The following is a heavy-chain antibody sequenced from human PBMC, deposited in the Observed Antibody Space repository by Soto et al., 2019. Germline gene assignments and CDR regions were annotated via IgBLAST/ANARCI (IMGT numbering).Heavy chain of an antibody. J-gene: IGHJ4*02. V-gene: IGHV3-30-3*01. CDR1: GFTFSSYA. CDR3: AREPASGDY. D-gene: IGHD1-26*01. CDR2: ISYDGSNK. Sequence: VQLVESGGGVVQPGRSLRLSCAASGFTFSSYAMHWVRQAPGKGLEWVAVISYDGSNKYYADSVKGRFTISRDNSKNTLYLQMNSLRAEDTAVYYCAREPASGDYWGQGTLVTVSS.